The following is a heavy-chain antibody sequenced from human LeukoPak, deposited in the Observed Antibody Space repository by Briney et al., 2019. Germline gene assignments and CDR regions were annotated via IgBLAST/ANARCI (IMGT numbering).Heavy chain of an antibody. Sequence: ASVKVSCKASGYTFTSYGISWVRQAPGQGLEWMGRISAYNGNTNYAQKLQGRVTMTTDTSTSTAYMELRSLRSDDTAVYYCARSGVRGREWLLSTNWFDPWGQGTLVTVSS. CDR2: ISAYNGNT. V-gene: IGHV1-18*01. CDR3: ARSGVRGREWLLSTNWFDP. CDR1: GYTFTSYG. J-gene: IGHJ5*02. D-gene: IGHD3-3*01.